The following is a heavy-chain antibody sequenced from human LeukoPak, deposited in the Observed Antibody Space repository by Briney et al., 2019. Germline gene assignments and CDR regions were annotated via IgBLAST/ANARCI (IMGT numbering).Heavy chain of an antibody. Sequence: GGSLRLSCAAPGFTFSSYSMNWVRQAPGKGLEWVSYISSSSRSKKYADSVKGRFTISRDNAKNSLYLQMNSLRAEDTDLYYCARVEGFGVRDYYYYYMDVWGKGTTVTVSS. CDR2: ISSSSRSK. V-gene: IGHV3-48*04. CDR1: GFTFSSYS. J-gene: IGHJ6*03. D-gene: IGHD3-10*01. CDR3: ARVEGFGVRDYYYYYMDV.